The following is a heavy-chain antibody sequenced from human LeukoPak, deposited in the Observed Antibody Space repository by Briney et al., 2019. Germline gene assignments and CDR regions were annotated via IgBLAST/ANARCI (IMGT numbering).Heavy chain of an antibody. Sequence: GGSLRLSCAASSGFTFSDYYMSWIRQAPGKGLEWVSGINSNGDEIYYADSVRGRFTISRDNSNNALYLQMDSLRTEDTAVYYCANWIGSSSRDYWGQGTLVTVSS. CDR3: ANWIGSSSRDY. V-gene: IGHV3-23*01. D-gene: IGHD6-6*01. J-gene: IGHJ4*02. CDR1: GFTFSDYY. CDR2: INSNGDEI.